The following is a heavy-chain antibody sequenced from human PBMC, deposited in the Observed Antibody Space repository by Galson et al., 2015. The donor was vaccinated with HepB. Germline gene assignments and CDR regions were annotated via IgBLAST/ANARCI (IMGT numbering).Heavy chain of an antibody. Sequence: SLRLSCAASGFTFSSYGMHWVRQAPGKGLEWVAVISYDGSNKYYADSVKGRFTISRDNSKNTLYLRMNSLRAEDTAVYYCAKVSSSWYIGYYYYMDVWGKGTTVTVSS. CDR2: ISYDGSNK. CDR3: AKVSSSWYIGYYYYMDV. D-gene: IGHD6-13*01. V-gene: IGHV3-30*18. J-gene: IGHJ6*03. CDR1: GFTFSSYG.